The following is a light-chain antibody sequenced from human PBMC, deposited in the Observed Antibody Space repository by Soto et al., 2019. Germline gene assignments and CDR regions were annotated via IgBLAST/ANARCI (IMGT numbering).Light chain of an antibody. CDR3: QHYNSWPWT. V-gene: IGKV3-15*01. CDR1: QSVDIN. J-gene: IGKJ1*01. Sequence: EIVMTQSPATLSVSPGERATLSCRASQSVDINLAWYQKKAGQAPRLLIYGASTRATAIPARFSGSGSGTEFTLTISSLQSEDFAVYFCQHYNSWPWTFGQGTKVDIK. CDR2: GAS.